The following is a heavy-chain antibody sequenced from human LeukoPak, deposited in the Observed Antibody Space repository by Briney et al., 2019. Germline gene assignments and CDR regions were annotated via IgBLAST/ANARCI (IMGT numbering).Heavy chain of an antibody. J-gene: IGHJ4*02. CDR3: ARGTTADSNCDY. D-gene: IGHD3-22*01. CDR1: GYTFTSYA. V-gene: IGHV1-3*01. CDR2: INAGNGNT. Sequence: ASVKVSCKASGYTFTSYAMHWVRQAPGQRLEWMGWINAGNGNTKYSQKFQGRVTITRDTSASTAYMELSSLRSEDTAVYYCARGTTADSNCDYWGQGTLVTVSS.